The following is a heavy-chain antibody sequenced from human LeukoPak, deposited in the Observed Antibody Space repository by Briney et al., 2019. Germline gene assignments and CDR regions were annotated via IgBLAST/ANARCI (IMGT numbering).Heavy chain of an antibody. V-gene: IGHV4-61*02. CDR1: GGSISSGSYS. J-gene: IGHJ4*02. CDR3: ARRKYCSGGSCFVLFDY. Sequence: SQTLSLTCTVSGGSISSGSYSWSWIRQPAGKGLDWIGRIYTTGSTNYNPSLKSRVTISVDTSKNQFSLKLSSVTAADTAVYYCARRKYCSGGSCFVLFDYWGQGTLVTVSS. D-gene: IGHD2-15*01. CDR2: IYTTGST.